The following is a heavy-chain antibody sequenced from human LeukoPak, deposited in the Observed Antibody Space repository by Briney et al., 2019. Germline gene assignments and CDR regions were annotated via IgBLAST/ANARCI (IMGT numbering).Heavy chain of an antibody. Sequence: SGTLSLTCTVSGGSISTYYWSWIRQLPGKGLEWIGYIYYRGTTDYDPSLKSRVTLSVDTSKNQFSLKLSSVTAADTAVYYCVRAYYDSSGYFKIDYWGQGTLVTVSS. D-gene: IGHD3-22*01. CDR3: VRAYYDSSGYFKIDY. CDR2: IYYRGTT. V-gene: IGHV4-59*01. J-gene: IGHJ4*02. CDR1: GGSISTYY.